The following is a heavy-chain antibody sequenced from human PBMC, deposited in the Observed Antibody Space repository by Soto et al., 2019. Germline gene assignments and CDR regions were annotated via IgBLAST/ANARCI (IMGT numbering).Heavy chain of an antibody. J-gene: IGHJ4*02. Sequence: PSETLSLTCAVSGGSISSGGYSWSWIRQPPGKGLEWIGSIYYSGSTYYNPSLKSRVTISVDTSKNQFSLKLSSVTAADTAVYYCASPTIAAAGYYFDYWGQGTLVTVSS. CDR1: GGSISSGGYS. CDR2: IYYSGST. V-gene: IGHV4-30-2*03. D-gene: IGHD6-13*01. CDR3: ASPTIAAAGYYFDY.